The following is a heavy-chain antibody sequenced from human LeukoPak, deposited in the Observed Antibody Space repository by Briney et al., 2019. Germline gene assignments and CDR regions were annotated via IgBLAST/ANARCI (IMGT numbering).Heavy chain of an antibody. CDR3: ANHLYGSTIDY. J-gene: IGHJ4*02. Sequence: GGSLRLSCAASGFTFSDYGIHWVRQAPGKGLEWVAVISYDGSKKFYIDSVKGRFTISRDNSKNTLYLQMNSLRAEDTAVYYCANHLYGSTIDYWGQGTLVTVSS. V-gene: IGHV3-30*18. CDR2: ISYDGSKK. D-gene: IGHD4-17*01. CDR1: GFTFSDYG.